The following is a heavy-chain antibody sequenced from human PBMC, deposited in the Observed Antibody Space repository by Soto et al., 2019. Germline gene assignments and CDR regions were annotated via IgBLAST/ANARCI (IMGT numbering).Heavy chain of an antibody. D-gene: IGHD6-13*01. CDR3: AKMAIAAAGKWGYFAY. V-gene: IGHV3-23*01. CDR2: ISGSGGST. J-gene: IGHJ4*02. CDR1: GFTFSSYA. Sequence: EVQLLESGGGLVQPGGSLRLSCAASGFTFSSYAMSWVRQAPGKGLEWVSAISGSGGSTYYADSVKGRFTISRDNSKNTLYLQMNSLRAEDTAVYYCAKMAIAAAGKWGYFAYWGQGTLVTVSS.